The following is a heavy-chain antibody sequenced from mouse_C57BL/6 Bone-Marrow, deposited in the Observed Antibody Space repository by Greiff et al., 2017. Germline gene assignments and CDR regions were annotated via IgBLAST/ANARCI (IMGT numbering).Heavy chain of an antibody. CDR1: GYTFTSYW. Sequence: QVQLQQPGAELVKPGASVKMSCKASGYTFTSYWITWVKQRPGQGLEWIGDSYPGSGSTNYNEKFKSKATLTVDTSSSTAYMQLSSLTSEDSAVYYGARWGHYYSSSYPWFAYWGQGTLVTVSA. J-gene: IGHJ3*01. V-gene: IGHV1-55*01. CDR3: ARWGHYYSSSYPWFAY. CDR2: SYPGSGST. D-gene: IGHD1-1*01.